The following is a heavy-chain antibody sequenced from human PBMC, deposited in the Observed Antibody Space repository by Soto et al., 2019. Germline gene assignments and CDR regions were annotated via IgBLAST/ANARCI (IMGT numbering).Heavy chain of an antibody. Sequence: SETLSLTCTVSGGSISSYYWTWIRQPPGKGLEWIGCIYYSGSTNYNPSLKSRVTISVDTSKNQFSLKLNSVTAADTAVYYCASFGSSGYMSDPCAQRTLVTVS. CDR3: ASFGSSGYMSDP. D-gene: IGHD3-22*01. CDR2: IYYSGST. V-gene: IGHV4-59*08. J-gene: IGHJ5*02. CDR1: GGSISSYY.